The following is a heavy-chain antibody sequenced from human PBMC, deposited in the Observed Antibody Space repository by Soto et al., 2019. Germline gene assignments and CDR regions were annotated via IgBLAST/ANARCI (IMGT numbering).Heavy chain of an antibody. CDR3: ARDPWAADY. Sequence: PGGSLRLSCAASGFTFSSYSMSWVRQAPGKGLEWVSVIYSGGSTFYADSVRGRFTISRDNSKNTVSLQMNSLRAEDTAVYYCARDPWAADYWGQGTLVTVSS. D-gene: IGHD3-16*01. CDR1: GFTFSSYS. CDR2: IYSGGST. J-gene: IGHJ4*02. V-gene: IGHV3-66*01.